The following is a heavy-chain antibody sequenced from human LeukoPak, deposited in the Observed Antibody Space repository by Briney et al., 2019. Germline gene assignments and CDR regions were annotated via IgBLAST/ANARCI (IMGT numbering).Heavy chain of an antibody. D-gene: IGHD1-1*01. CDR3: ARGSWWVQWFDP. Sequence: LESPSLTRAVYGGSPSGYYWGWISEPPGKGLEWIGEINHSASPNYSPSLKSRVTISGDTSKSQFALKLSSVTAADTAVYYCARGSWWVQWFDPWGEGTLVTVSS. J-gene: IGHJ5*02. V-gene: IGHV4-34*01. CDR1: GGSPSGYY. CDR2: INHSASP.